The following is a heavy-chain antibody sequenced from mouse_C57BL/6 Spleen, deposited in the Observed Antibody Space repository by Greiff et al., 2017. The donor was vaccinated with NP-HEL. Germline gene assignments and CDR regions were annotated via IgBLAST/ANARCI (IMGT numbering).Heavy chain of an antibody. V-gene: IGHV5-9*01. CDR2: ISGGGGNT. CDR1: GFTFSSYT. J-gene: IGHJ2*01. CDR3: ARHGVYYYGSSPDY. Sequence: EVKLVESGGGLVKPGGSLKLSCAASGFTFSSYTMSWVRQTPEKRLGWVATISGGGGNTYYPDSVKGRFTISRDNAKNTLYLQMSSLRSEDTALYYCARHGVYYYGSSPDYWGQGTTLTVSS. D-gene: IGHD1-1*01.